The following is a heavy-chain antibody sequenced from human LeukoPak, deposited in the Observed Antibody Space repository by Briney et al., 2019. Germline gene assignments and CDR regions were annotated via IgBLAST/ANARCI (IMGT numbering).Heavy chain of an antibody. D-gene: IGHD4-23*01. CDR3: ARRAFGARWQFLYERRYYFDF. CDR1: GGAFNNYY. CDR2: INHDGSG. V-gene: IGHV4-34*01. Sequence: PSETLSLTCAVYGGAFNNYYWTWIRQPSGKGLEWIGEINHDGSGNYNPSLKSRVIMSADMSKSQISLKLSSVTAADTAMYNCARRAFGARWQFLYERRYYFDFWGQGTLVTVSS. J-gene: IGHJ4*02.